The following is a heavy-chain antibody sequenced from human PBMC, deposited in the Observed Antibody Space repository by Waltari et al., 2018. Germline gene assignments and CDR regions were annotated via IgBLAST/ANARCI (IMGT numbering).Heavy chain of an antibody. CDR2: INPDSGGT. CDR1: GYTFTGYY. Sequence: QVQLVQSGAEVKKPGASVKVSCKASGYTFTGYYMHWVRQAPGQGLEWMGRINPDSGGTNYAQKFQGRVIMTRDTSISTDYMELSRLRSDDTAVEYCARYCSGGSCYSHYYMDVWGKGTTVIVSS. CDR3: ARYCSGGSCYSHYYMDV. V-gene: IGHV1-2*06. D-gene: IGHD2-15*01. J-gene: IGHJ6*03.